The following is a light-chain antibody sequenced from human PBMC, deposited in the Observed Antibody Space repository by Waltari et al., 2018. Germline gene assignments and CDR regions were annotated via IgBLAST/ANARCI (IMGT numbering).Light chain of an antibody. V-gene: IGKV3-20*01. CDR1: QSGSRT. CDR3: QHYVSLPVT. CDR2: DAS. Sequence: EIVLTPSPGTLSLSPGERATLSCRASQSGSRTLAWYQQKPGQAPRLLIYDASSRATGIPDRFSGSGSGTDFSLTITRLEPEDFAVYYCQHYVSLPVTFGQGTKVEIK. J-gene: IGKJ1*01.